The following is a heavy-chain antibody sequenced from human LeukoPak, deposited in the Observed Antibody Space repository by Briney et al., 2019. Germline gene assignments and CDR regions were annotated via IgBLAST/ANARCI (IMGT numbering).Heavy chain of an antibody. CDR1: GFTFSSYE. V-gene: IGHV3-48*03. Sequence: GGSLRLSCAASGFTFSSYEMNWVRQAPGKGLEWVSYISSSGSTIYYADSVKGRFTISRDNAKNSLYLQMNSLTAEDTAVYYCARDNILTGLTGGQGTLVTVSS. CDR3: ARDNILTGLT. J-gene: IGHJ4*02. CDR2: ISSSGSTI. D-gene: IGHD3-9*01.